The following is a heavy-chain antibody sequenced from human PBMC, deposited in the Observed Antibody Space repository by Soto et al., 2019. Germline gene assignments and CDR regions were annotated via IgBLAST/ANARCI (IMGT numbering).Heavy chain of an antibody. Sequence: GGSLRLSCAGSGFTFSNYGLHWVRQAPGKGLDWVSFISVDGGSKYYADSVKGRFTISRDNSKNTLYLQMNSLRAEDTAVYYCAKDPIFYSSGWYFGDYWGQGTLVTVSS. D-gene: IGHD6-19*01. J-gene: IGHJ4*02. CDR1: GFTFSNYG. V-gene: IGHV3-30*18. CDR3: AKDPIFYSSGWYFGDY. CDR2: ISVDGGSK.